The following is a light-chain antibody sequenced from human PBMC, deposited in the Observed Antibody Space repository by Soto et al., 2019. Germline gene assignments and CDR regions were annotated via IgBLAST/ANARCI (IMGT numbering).Light chain of an antibody. CDR1: GSNIGRNY. J-gene: IGLJ2*01. V-gene: IGLV1-51*01. Sequence: QSVLTQPPSTSAAPGQMVSISCSGSGSNIGRNYVSWYQQFPGTAPKLLIFDDAKRPTGIPDRFSASKSGTSATLEINGLQTGDNANYFCSSWDSGPSAVVFGGGTKVTVL. CDR2: DDA. CDR3: SSWDSGPSAVV.